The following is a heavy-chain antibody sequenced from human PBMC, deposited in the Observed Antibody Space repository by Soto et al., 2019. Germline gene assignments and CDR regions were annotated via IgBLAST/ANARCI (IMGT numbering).Heavy chain of an antibody. J-gene: IGHJ4*02. CDR3: ARVPPWGNSAGDYYIQHYDS. Sequence: GASVKVSCKSSGFTFTSYAIHWLRQAPGQRPQWMGWINGGSGNTKYSQDFQGGVTFTRDTFATTAYLELSSLRSEGTAVYYCARVPPWGNSAGDYYIQHYDSWGQGTPVTVSS. V-gene: IGHV1-3*01. D-gene: IGHD3-10*01. CDR2: INGGSGNT. CDR1: GFTFTSYA.